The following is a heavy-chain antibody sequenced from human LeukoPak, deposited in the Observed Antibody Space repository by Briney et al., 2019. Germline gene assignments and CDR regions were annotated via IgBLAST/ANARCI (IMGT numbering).Heavy chain of an antibody. CDR2: ISDSGGRT. CDR3: ARERSYCSGATCSLDL. J-gene: IGHJ5*02. Sequence: PGGSLRLSCAVSGITLSNYGMSWVRQAPGKGLEWVAGISDSGGRTKYADSVKGRFTISRDNSKNTLYLQMNSLRAEDTAVYFCARERSYCSGATCSLDLWGQGTLVTVSS. D-gene: IGHD2-15*01. CDR1: GITLSNYG. V-gene: IGHV3-23*01.